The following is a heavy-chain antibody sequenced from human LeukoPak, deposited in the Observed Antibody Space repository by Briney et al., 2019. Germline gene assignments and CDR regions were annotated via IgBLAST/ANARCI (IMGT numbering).Heavy chain of an antibody. J-gene: IGHJ4*02. CDR2: VDPEDGET. CDR1: GYTFTDYY. CDR3: ATGTSSSSWVFDY. Sequence: GASVKVSCKVSGYTFTDYYMHWVQQAPGKGLEWMGLVDPEDGETIYAEKFQGRVTITADTSTDTAYMELSSLRSEDTAVYYCATGTSSSSWVFDYWGQGTLVTVSS. V-gene: IGHV1-69-2*01. D-gene: IGHD6-6*01.